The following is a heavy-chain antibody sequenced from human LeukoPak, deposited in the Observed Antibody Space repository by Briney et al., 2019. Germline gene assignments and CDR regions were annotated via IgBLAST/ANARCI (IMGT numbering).Heavy chain of an antibody. CDR2: ISYDGSNK. CDR1: GFTFSSYA. CDR3: ARDYDILTGYPPYPGY. Sequence: GGSLRLSCAASGFTFSSYAMSWVRQAPGKGLEWVAVISYDGSNKYYADSVKGRFTISRDNSKNTLYLQMNSLRAEDTAVYYCARDYDILTGYPPYPGYWGQGTLVTVSS. V-gene: IGHV3-30*04. J-gene: IGHJ4*02. D-gene: IGHD3-9*01.